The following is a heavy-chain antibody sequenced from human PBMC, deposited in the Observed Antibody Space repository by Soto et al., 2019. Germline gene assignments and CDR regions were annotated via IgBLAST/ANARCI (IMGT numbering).Heavy chain of an antibody. J-gene: IGHJ6*02. Sequence: QVQLVQSGAEVKKPGSSVKVSCKASGGTFSSYAISWVRQAPGQGLEWMGGIIPIFGTANYAQKFQGRVTITADESTSTAYMELSSLRPEDTAVYYCASSTGLGIDYYYYGMDVWGQGTTVTVSS. CDR2: IIPIFGTA. V-gene: IGHV1-69*01. CDR3: ASSTGLGIDYYYYGMDV. D-gene: IGHD2-21*01. CDR1: GGTFSSYA.